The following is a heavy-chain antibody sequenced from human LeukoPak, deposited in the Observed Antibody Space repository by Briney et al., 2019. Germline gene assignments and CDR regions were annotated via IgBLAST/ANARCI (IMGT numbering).Heavy chain of an antibody. J-gene: IGHJ4*02. CDR1: GFTVSSNS. V-gene: IGHV3-23*01. CDR3: AKDDGWLQFNN. D-gene: IGHD5-24*01. Sequence: GGSLRLSCTVSGFTVSSNSMSWVRQAPGKGLEWVSGITGGGDSTYYADSVKGRFTISRDNSKNALYLQMNSLRAEDTAIYYCAKDDGWLQFNNWGQGTLVTVSS. CDR2: ITGGGDST.